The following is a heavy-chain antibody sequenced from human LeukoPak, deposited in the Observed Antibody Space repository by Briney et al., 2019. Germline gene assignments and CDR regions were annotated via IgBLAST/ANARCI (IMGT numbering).Heavy chain of an antibody. CDR3: ASIPTRDGYNYDAFDI. J-gene: IGHJ3*02. V-gene: IGHV5-51*01. Sequence: GESLKISCKGSGYSFTSYWIGWVRQMPGKGLEWMGIIYPGDSDTRYSPSFQGQVTISADKSISTAYLQWSSLKASDTAMYYCASIPTRDGYNYDAFDIWGQGTMVTVSS. CDR2: IYPGDSDT. D-gene: IGHD5-24*01. CDR1: GYSFTSYW.